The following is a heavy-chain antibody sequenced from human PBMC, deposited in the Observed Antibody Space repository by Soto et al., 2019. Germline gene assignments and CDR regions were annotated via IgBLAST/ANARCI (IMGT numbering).Heavy chain of an antibody. V-gene: IGHV3-23*04. CDR2: ISGNKMNT. CDR1: GFSFSEYG. J-gene: IGHJ1*01. D-gene: IGHD2-2*01. CDR3: AKRRLNTITSLSDF. Sequence: EIPLVESGGGLAQPGGSLRLSCVASGFSFSEYGMSWVRQTPQKTLEWVASISGNKMNTFYPDSVKGRFFISRDNSDNTLHLQMNSLRDDDTAIYYCAKRRLNTITSLSDFWGQGVQVTVSS.